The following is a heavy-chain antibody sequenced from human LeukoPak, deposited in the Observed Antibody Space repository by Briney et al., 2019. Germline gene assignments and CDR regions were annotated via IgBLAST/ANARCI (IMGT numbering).Heavy chain of an antibody. Sequence: PGRSLRLSCAASGFKFDDYAMHWVRLRPGKGLEWVSGISWNNGFIEYVDSVKGRFTISRDNAKNSLYLQMDRLRTDDMGLYYCVKDSKLRALLPGSFETWGQGTLVTVSS. CDR1: GFKFDDYA. CDR3: VKDSKLRALLPGSFET. V-gene: IGHV3-9*03. D-gene: IGHD3-10*01. J-gene: IGHJ5*02. CDR2: ISWNNGFI.